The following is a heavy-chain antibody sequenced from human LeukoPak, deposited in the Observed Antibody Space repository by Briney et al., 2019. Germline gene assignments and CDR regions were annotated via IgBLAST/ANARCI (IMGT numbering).Heavy chain of an antibody. J-gene: IGHJ4*02. Sequence: SETLSLTCSVSGGSIRSSDDYWGFVRQTPGKGLEWMGSIYYTGSSHYNPSLKSRATISVDTSKNQFSLKLSSVTAADTAVYYCAREETYYYDSSGYAYFDYWGQGTLVTVSS. CDR2: IYYTGSS. CDR1: GGSIRSSDDY. D-gene: IGHD3-22*01. CDR3: AREETYYYDSSGYAYFDY. V-gene: IGHV4-39*07.